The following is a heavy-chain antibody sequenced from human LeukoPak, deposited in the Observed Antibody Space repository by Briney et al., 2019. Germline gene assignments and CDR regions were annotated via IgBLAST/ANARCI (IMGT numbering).Heavy chain of an antibody. Sequence: PGGSLRLSCAASGFTFSSYAMHWVRQAPGKGLEWVAVISYDGSNKYYADSVKGRFTISRDNSKNTLYLQMNSLRAEDTAVYYCARDGDSSQEKYYYYYMDVWGKGTTVTVSS. CDR2: ISYDGSNK. CDR1: GFTFSSYA. CDR3: ARDGDSSQEKYYYYYMDV. J-gene: IGHJ6*03. D-gene: IGHD5-18*01. V-gene: IGHV3-30*01.